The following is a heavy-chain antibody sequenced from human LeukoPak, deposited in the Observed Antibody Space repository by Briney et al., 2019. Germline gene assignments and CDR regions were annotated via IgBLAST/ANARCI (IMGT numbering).Heavy chain of an antibody. J-gene: IGHJ6*03. CDR2: INPNSGGT. D-gene: IGHD3-3*01. Sequence: GASVKVSCKASGYTFTGYYMHWVRQAPGQGLEWMGWINPNSGGTNYAQKSQGRVTMTRDTSISTAYMELSRLRSDDTAVYYCARGPVYDFWSGKGYMDVWGKGTTVTVSS. CDR3: ARGPVYDFWSGKGYMDV. V-gene: IGHV1-2*02. CDR1: GYTFTGYY.